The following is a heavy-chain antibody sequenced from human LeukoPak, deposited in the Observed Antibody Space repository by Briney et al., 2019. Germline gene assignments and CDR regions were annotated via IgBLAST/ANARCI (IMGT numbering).Heavy chain of an antibody. Sequence: ASVKVSCKASGYTFTSYGISWVRQAPGQGLEWMGWISAYNGNTNYAQKLQGGATMATDTSSRPAYMELRGLGSDDTAVYYCARDWYYDFWSVIDYWGQGPLVTVSS. D-gene: IGHD3-3*01. V-gene: IGHV1-18*01. CDR3: ARDWYYDFWSVIDY. CDR1: GYTFTSYG. CDR2: ISAYNGNT. J-gene: IGHJ4*02.